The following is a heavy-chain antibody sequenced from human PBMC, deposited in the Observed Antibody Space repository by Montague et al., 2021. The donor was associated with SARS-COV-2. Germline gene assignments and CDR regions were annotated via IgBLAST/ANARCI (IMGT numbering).Heavy chain of an antibody. CDR2: IYYSGST. CDR3: ARGFAD. V-gene: IGHV4-59*01. CDR1: GGSISSYY. J-gene: IGHJ4*02. Sequence: SETLSLTCTVSGGSISSYYWSWIRQPPGKGLEWIGYIYYSGSTNYNPPRKSRVTISVDTSKNQFSLKLSSVTAADTAVYYCARGFADWGQGTLVTVSS.